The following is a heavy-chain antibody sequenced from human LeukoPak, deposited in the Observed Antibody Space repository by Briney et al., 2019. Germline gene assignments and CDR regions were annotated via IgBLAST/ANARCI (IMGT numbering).Heavy chain of an antibody. CDR2: IYPSDSDT. Sequence: GESLKISCKGSGYSFPTYWIAWVRQMPGIGLEWMGSIYPSDSDTRYSPSFQGQVTISADKSITTAYLQWSSLKASDTAMYYCARREASYRNSWGLDYWGQGTLVTVSS. CDR1: GYSFPTYW. J-gene: IGHJ4*02. V-gene: IGHV5-51*01. CDR3: ARREASYRNSWGLDY. D-gene: IGHD6-13*01.